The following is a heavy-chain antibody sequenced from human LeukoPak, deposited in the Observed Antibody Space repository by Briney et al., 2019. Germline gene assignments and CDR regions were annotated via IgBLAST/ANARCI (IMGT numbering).Heavy chain of an antibody. Sequence: SCKASGYTFTGYYMHWVRQAPGKGLEWVAVISYDGSNKYYADSVKGRFTISRDNSKNTLYLQMNSLRAEDTAVYYCARDNSKSQRSFDYWGQGTLVTVSS. CDR2: ISYDGSNK. V-gene: IGHV3-30*04. D-gene: IGHD4-23*01. CDR3: ARDNSKSQRSFDY. J-gene: IGHJ4*02. CDR1: GYTFTGYY.